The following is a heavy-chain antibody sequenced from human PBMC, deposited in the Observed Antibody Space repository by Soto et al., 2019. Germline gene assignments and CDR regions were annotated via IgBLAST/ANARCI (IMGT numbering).Heavy chain of an antibody. CDR1: GFTFSSYS. J-gene: IGHJ3*02. Sequence: GFTFSSYSMNWVRQAPGKGLEWVSYISSSSNTIYYADSVKGRFTISRDNAKNSLYLQMNSLRDEDTAVYYCASGWELKLDAFDIWGQGTMVPVSS. V-gene: IGHV3-48*02. CDR2: ISSSSNTI. CDR3: ASGWELKLDAFDI. D-gene: IGHD1-26*01.